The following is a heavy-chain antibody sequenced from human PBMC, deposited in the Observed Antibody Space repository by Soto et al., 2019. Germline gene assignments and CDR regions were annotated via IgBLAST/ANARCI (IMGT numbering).Heavy chain of an antibody. CDR1: GGTFSSYR. CDR2: IVPIRRSA. J-gene: IGHJ4*02. Sequence: GASVQVSCKASGGTFSSYRINWVRQAPGEGLEWVGGIVPIRRSADYAQKFRGRVTISADDSARTTYLELSSLKSQDTAVYYCVRDSGAKLSSSWGQGTLVTVSS. D-gene: IGHD6-13*01. CDR3: VRDSGAKLSSS. V-gene: IGHV1-69*13.